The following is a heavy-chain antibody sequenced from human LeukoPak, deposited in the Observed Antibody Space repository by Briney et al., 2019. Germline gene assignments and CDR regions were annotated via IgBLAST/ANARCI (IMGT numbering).Heavy chain of an antibody. CDR2: IYHSGST. V-gene: IGHV4-4*02. CDR3: ARGRDVLLWFGELASRGFSTYNWFDP. Sequence: SETLSLTCAVSGGSISSSNWWSWVRQPPGKGLEWIGEIYHSGSTNYNPSLKSRVTISVDKSKNQFSLKLSSVTAADTAVHYCARGRDVLLWFGELASRGFSTYNWFDPWGQGTLVTVSS. J-gene: IGHJ5*02. D-gene: IGHD3-10*01. CDR1: GGSISSSNW.